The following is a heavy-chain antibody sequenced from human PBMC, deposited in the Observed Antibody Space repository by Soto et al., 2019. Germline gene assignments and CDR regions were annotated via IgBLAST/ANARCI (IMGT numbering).Heavy chain of an antibody. V-gene: IGHV4-34*01. D-gene: IGHD6-13*01. CDR3: ARGSIADAFDI. CDR2: INHSGST. Sequence: QVQLQQWGAGLLKPSETLSLTCAVYGGSFSGYYWSWIRQPPGKGLEWIGEINHSGSTNYNPYLKSRVTISVDTSKNQFSLKLSSVTAADTAVYYCARGSIADAFDIWGQGTMVTVSS. J-gene: IGHJ3*02. CDR1: GGSFSGYY.